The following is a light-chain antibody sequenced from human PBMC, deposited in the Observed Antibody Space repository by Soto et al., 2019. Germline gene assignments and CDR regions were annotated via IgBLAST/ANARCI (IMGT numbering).Light chain of an antibody. Sequence: QSALTQPASVSGSPGQSITISCTGTSIDVGGYNYVSWYQQHPGKAPKLMIYDVSNRPSGVSNRFSGSKSGNTASLTISGLQAEDEADYYCSSYTSSSTYVFGTGTKVTGL. CDR1: SIDVGGYNY. J-gene: IGLJ1*01. CDR2: DVS. CDR3: SSYTSSSTYV. V-gene: IGLV2-14*01.